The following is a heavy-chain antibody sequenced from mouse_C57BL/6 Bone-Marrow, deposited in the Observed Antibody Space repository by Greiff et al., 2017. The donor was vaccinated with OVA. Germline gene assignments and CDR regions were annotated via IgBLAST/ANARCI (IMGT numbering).Heavy chain of an antibody. V-gene: IGHV5-17*01. CDR1: GFTFSDYG. Sequence: EVKLVESGGGLVKPGGSLKLSCAASGFTFSDYGMHWVRQAPEKGLEWVAYISSGSSTISYADTVKGRFTISRDNAKNTLFLQMTSLRSEDTAMYYCARNYYSNYVVSWFAYWGQGTLVTVSA. J-gene: IGHJ3*01. CDR3: ARNYYSNYVVSWFAY. CDR2: ISSGSSTI. D-gene: IGHD2-5*01.